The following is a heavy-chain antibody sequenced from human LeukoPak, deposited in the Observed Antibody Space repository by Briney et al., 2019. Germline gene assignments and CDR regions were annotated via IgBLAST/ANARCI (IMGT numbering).Heavy chain of an antibody. CDR3: VRDIVVVVAAGNDY. D-gene: IGHD2-15*01. V-gene: IGHV3-21*01. CDR2: ISSSSSYI. J-gene: IGHJ4*02. CDR1: GFTFSSYS. Sequence: GGSLRLSCAASGFTFSSYSMNWVRQAPGKGLEWVSSISSSSSYIYYADSVKGRFTISRDNAKNSLYLQMNSLRAEDTAVYYCVRDIVVVVAAGNDYWGQGTLVTVSS.